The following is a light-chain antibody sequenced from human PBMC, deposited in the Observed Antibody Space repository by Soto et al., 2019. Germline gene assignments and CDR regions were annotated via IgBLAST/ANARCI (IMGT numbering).Light chain of an antibody. J-gene: IGLJ3*02. Sequence: QTVVTQEPSLTVSPGGTVTLTCGSSTGAVTSGHYPYWFQQKPGQAPRTLIYDISSKHSWTSARFSGSLLGGKAALTLSGAQPEDEAEYYCLLSYSGAWVFGGGTKLTVL. CDR3: LLSYSGAWV. CDR1: TGAVTSGHY. CDR2: DIS. V-gene: IGLV7-46*01.